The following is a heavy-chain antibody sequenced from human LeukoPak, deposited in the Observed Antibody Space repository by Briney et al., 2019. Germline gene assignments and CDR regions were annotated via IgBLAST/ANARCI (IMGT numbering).Heavy chain of an antibody. Sequence: PGGSLRLSCAASGFTFSNYWMHWVRQAPGKGLVLVSRIKSDASSTIYADSVKGRFTISRDTAKNTLSLQMNSLRAEDTAVYYCARVWCSSTSCYTSPLDYWGQGTLVTVSP. V-gene: IGHV3-74*01. D-gene: IGHD2-2*02. J-gene: IGHJ4*02. CDR1: GFTFSNYW. CDR3: ARVWCSSTSCYTSPLDY. CDR2: IKSDASST.